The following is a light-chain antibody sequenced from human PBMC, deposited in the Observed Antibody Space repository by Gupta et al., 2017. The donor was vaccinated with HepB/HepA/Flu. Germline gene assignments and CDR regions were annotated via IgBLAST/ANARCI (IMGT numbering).Light chain of an antibody. Sequence: EIVLTQSPATLSLSPGERATLSCGASESVRSRYLAWYQQKPGLAPRLLMYDASKRATGIPDRFSGSGSGTDFTLTISRLEPEDFAVYYCQQDGSSPLTFGGGTKVEIK. CDR3: QQDGSSPLT. J-gene: IGKJ4*01. V-gene: IGKV3D-20*01. CDR2: DAS. CDR1: ESVRSRY.